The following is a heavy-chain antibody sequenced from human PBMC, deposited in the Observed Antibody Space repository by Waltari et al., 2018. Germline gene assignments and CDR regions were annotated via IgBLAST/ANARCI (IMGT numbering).Heavy chain of an antibody. V-gene: IGHV3-33*01. CDR1: GFTSSSYG. Sequence: QVQLVESGGGVVQPGRSLRLSCAASGFTSSSYGMHWVRQAPGKGLEWGAVIWYEGSNKYYADSVKGRFTISRDNSKNPLYLQMNSLRAEDTAVYYCARTRGTKYYYDSSGYYVYWGQGTLVTVSS. J-gene: IGHJ4*02. D-gene: IGHD3-22*01. CDR2: IWYEGSNK. CDR3: ARTRGTKYYYDSSGYYVY.